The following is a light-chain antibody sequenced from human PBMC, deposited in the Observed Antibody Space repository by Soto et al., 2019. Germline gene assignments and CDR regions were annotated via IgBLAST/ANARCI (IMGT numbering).Light chain of an antibody. J-gene: IGKJ1*01. CDR2: GAS. CDR3: QQYGSSLVWT. Sequence: EIVLTHSPSTLSLSPGLRSTLSCRASQSVSSSYLAWYQQKPGQAPRLLIYGASSRATGIPDRFSGSGSGTDFTLTISRLEPADFAVYYCQQYGSSLVWTFGQGTKVDIK. V-gene: IGKV3-20*01. CDR1: QSVSSSY.